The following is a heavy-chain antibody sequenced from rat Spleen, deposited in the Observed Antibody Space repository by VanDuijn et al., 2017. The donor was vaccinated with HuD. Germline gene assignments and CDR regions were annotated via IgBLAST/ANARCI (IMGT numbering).Heavy chain of an antibody. V-gene: IGHV5-31*01. CDR2: ITSTGGST. CDR1: GFTFNNYW. CDR3: TRSVLITSYFDY. D-gene: IGHD1-12*02. J-gene: IGHJ2*01. Sequence: EVQLVESGGGLVQPGRSLKLSCVASGFTFNNYWMTWIRQAPGKGLEWVASITSTGGSTYYRDSVKGRFTISRDNAKNTLYLQMDSLRSEDTATYYCTRSVLITSYFDYWGQGVMVTVSS.